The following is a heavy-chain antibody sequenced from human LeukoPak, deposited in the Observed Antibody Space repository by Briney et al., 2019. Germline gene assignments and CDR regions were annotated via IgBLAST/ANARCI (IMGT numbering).Heavy chain of an antibody. V-gene: IGHV3-21*01. CDR2: ISSSSSYI. D-gene: IGHD2-2*01. CDR1: GFTFSSYN. J-gene: IGHJ6*02. Sequence: GGSLRLSCAASGFTFSSYNMNWVRQAPGKGLEWVSSISSSSSYIYYADSVKGRFTISRDNAKNSLYLQMNSLRAEDTAVYYCARDRRLGYCNSTSCYEDYYYGMDVWGQGTTVTVSS. CDR3: ARDRRLGYCNSTSCYEDYYYGMDV.